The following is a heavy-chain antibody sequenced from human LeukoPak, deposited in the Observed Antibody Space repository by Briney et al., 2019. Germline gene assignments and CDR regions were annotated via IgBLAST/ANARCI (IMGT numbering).Heavy chain of an antibody. CDR1: GGSISSSSYY. D-gene: IGHD3-22*01. CDR2: IYYSGSA. Sequence: PSETLSLTCTVSGGSISSSSYYWGWIRQPPGKGLEWIGSIYYSGSAYYNPSLTGRVTISVDTSKKQFSLNLSSVTAADTAVYYCARENYYNTSGVTDYWGQGTLVTVSS. J-gene: IGHJ4*02. V-gene: IGHV4-39*07. CDR3: ARENYYNTSGVTDY.